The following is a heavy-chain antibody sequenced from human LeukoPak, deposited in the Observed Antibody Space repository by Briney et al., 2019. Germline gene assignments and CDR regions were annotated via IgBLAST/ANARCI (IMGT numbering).Heavy chain of an antibody. Sequence: LTWVRQPPGKGLEWIGYIYYSGSTYYNPSLKSRVTISVDTSKNQFSLKLNSVTAADTAVYYCASGRLRFDPWGQGTLVTVSS. V-gene: IGHV4-30-4*08. J-gene: IGHJ5*02. CDR3: ASGRLRFDP. CDR2: IYYSGST.